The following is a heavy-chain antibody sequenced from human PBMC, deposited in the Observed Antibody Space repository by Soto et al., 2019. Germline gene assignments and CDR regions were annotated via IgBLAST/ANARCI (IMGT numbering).Heavy chain of an antibody. Sequence: QVQLQESGPGLVKPSETLSLTCSVSGASISSYYWNWVRQPPGKGLEWIGYFYKTGTTNSHPSLKSRVTISADTSQNQLSLRLTSVTAADTAVYFCAKSLVAPHAMAYSYDMDVWGKGTTVTVSS. V-gene: IGHV4-59*01. J-gene: IGHJ6*03. CDR3: AKSLVAPHAMAYSYDMDV. CDR2: FYKTGTT. D-gene: IGHD2-2*01. CDR1: GASISSYY.